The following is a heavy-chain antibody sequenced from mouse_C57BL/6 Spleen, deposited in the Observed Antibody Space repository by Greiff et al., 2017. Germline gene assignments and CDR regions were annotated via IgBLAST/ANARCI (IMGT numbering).Heavy chain of an antibody. CDR3: ARRGTTVVATEDYAMDY. Sequence: VKLQESGAELARPGASVKLSCKASGYTFTSYGISWVKQRTGQGLEWIGEIYPRSGNTYYNEKFKGKATLTADKSSSTAYMELRSLTSEDSAVYFCARRGTTVVATEDYAMDYWGQGTSVTVSS. J-gene: IGHJ4*01. D-gene: IGHD1-1*01. V-gene: IGHV1-81*01. CDR1: GYTFTSYG. CDR2: IYPRSGNT.